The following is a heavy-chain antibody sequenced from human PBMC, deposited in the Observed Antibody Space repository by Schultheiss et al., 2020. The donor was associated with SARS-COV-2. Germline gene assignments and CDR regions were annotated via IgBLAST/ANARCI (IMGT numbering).Heavy chain of an antibody. CDR2: ISGSGTTI. D-gene: IGHD2-8*01. CDR1: GGSISSSSYY. J-gene: IGHJ4*02. Sequence: LSLTCTVSGGSISSSSYYWGWIRQPPGKGLEWISSISGSGTTIYYADSLKGRFTISRDNAKNSLYLQMNSLRAEDTAVYYCARDLVYSRSAPDYWGQGTLVTVSS. V-gene: IGHV3-11*04. CDR3: ARDLVYSRSAPDY.